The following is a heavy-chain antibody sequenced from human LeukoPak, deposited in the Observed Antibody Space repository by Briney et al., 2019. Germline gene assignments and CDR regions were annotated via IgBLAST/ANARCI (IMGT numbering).Heavy chain of an antibody. J-gene: IGHJ3*01. CDR1: GYSISSGYY. CDR3: ARMEISYYYDSSTYYPAAFDV. V-gene: IGHV4-38-2*01. Sequence: RPSETLSLTCAVSGYSISSGYYWGWIRQSPGKGLEWIATIFHSGTIYYNPSLKSRVALSVDTSENQFSLKLNSVTAADTALYYCARMEISYYYDSSTYYPAAFDVWGQGTMVSVSS. D-gene: IGHD3-22*01. CDR2: IFHSGTI.